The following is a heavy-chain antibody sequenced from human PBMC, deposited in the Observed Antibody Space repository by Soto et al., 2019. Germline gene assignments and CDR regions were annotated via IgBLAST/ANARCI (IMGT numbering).Heavy chain of an antibody. CDR3: ARGSLDFDY. J-gene: IGHJ4*02. CDR1: GYTFTNFG. V-gene: IGHV1-18*01. Sequence: ASVKVSCKASGYTFTNFGINWVRQAPGQGLEWMGWINGYNSKTNYGKKFQGRVTITTDTSTNTAYMDLNSLRSDDTAVYYCARGSLDFDYWGQGTLVTVSS. CDR2: INGYNSKT.